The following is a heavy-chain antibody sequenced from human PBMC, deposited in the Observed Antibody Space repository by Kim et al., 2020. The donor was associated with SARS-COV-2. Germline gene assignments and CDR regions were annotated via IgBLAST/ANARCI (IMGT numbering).Heavy chain of an antibody. Sequence: ASVKVSCKASGYTFTTNPINWVRQAPGQGLEWMGWINTRTGNPMYAQGFTGRFALSLDTSVSTAYLEIRGLKAEDTAVYYCARGPGPTDYWGQGTLVTV. J-gene: IGHJ4*02. CDR1: GYTFTTNP. CDR2: INTRTGNP. V-gene: IGHV7-4-1*01. CDR3: ARGPGPTDY.